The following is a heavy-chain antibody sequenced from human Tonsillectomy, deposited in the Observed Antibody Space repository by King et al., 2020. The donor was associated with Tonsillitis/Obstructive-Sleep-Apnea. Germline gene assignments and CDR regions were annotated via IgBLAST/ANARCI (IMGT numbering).Heavy chain of an antibody. CDR2: ISSGSRHI. Sequence: VQLVESGGGLVKPGGSLRLSCAASGFSFSIYSMNWFRQAPGKGREWVASISSGSRHIYDADSVKGRLTISKDNAKKSLYLQMKSLRVDDTAVYYCARAGGGGEFYYHYMDVWGKGTTVTVSS. V-gene: IGHV3-21*01. J-gene: IGHJ6*03. CDR1: GFSFSIYS. D-gene: IGHD3-16*01. CDR3: ARAGGGGEFYYHYMDV.